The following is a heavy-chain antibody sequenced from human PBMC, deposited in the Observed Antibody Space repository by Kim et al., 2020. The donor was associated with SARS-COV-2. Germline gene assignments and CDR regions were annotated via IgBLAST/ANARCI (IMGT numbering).Heavy chain of an antibody. D-gene: IGHD6-13*01. Sequence: GGSLRLSCAASGFTFSSYGMNWVRQAPGKGLEWVAAIKRSGGRTFYADSVKGRFTISRDSSKNTLHLQMNNLRAEDTAVYYCARGRVSGTYVEDVWGQGTLVTVSS. J-gene: IGHJ4*02. CDR1: GFTFSSYG. CDR3: ARGRVSGTYVEDV. CDR2: IKRSGGRT. V-gene: IGHV3-23*01.